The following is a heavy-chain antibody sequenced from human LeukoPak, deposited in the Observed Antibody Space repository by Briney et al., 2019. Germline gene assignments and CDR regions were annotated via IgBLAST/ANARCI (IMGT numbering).Heavy chain of an antibody. V-gene: IGHV3-30*01. J-gene: IGHJ4*02. CDR1: GFTFSSYA. CDR2: ISYDGSNK. CDR3: ARDLRGYFDY. D-gene: IGHD3-10*01. Sequence: GGSLRLSCAASGFTFSSYAMHWVRQAPGKGLEWVAVISYDGSNKYYADPVKGRFTISRDNSKNTLYLQMNSLRAEDTAVYYCARDLRGYFDYWGQGTLVTVSS.